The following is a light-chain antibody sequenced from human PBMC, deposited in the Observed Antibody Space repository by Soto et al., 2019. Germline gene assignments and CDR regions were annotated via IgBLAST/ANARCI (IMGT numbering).Light chain of an antibody. CDR2: EVT. CDR3: SSYAGSNYYVV. CDR1: SSDVGGYNY. Sequence: QSALTQPPSASGSPGQSVTISCTGTSSDVGGYNYVSWYQQHPGKVPKLMIYEVTRRPSGVPDRFSGSKSGNTASLTVSGLQDEDEADYYCSSYAGSNYYVVFGGGTKLTVL. V-gene: IGLV2-8*01. J-gene: IGLJ2*01.